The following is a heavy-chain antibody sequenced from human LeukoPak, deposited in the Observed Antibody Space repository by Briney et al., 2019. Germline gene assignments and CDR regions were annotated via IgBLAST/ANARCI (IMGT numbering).Heavy chain of an antibody. CDR2: INANSGGT. CDR1: VYSFTGYY. V-gene: IGHV1-2*02. Sequence: GASVKVSCKASVYSFTGYYMHWVRQAPGQGLEWMGWINANSGGTNYAQNFQGRVTMTRDTSISTAYMELSRLRSHDTAVYYCARGMTTVTTGWFDPWGQGTLVTVSS. CDR3: ARGMTTVTTGWFDP. D-gene: IGHD4-17*01. J-gene: IGHJ5*02.